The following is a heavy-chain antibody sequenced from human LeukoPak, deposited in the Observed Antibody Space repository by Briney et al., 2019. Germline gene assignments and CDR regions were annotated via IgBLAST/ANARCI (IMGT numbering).Heavy chain of an antibody. V-gene: IGHV1-3*01. CDR3: ARVAAVAGTLDY. J-gene: IGHJ4*02. Sequence: ASVKVSCKASGYTFTSYAMHWVRQAPGQRLEWMGWINAGNGNTKYSQKFQGRVTITRDTSASTAYMELSSLRSEDTAVYYCARVAAVAGTLDYWGQGTLVTVS. CDR2: INAGNGNT. D-gene: IGHD6-19*01. CDR1: GYTFTSYA.